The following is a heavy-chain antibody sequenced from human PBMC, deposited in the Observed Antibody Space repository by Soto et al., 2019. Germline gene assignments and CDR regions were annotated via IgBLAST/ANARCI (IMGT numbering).Heavy chain of an antibody. CDR1: GFTFDDYV. Sequence: EVQLVESGGGLVQPGGSLRLSCAASGFTFDDYVMHWVRQGPGKGLEWVSGISWKSGTIGYADVVKGRFTISRDNAKNSLYLEMNSLRAEDTAFYYCAKDLSAQSGSWLNWFDPWGQGTLVTVSS. V-gene: IGHV3-9*01. J-gene: IGHJ5*02. CDR3: AKDLSAQSGSWLNWFDP. D-gene: IGHD6-13*01. CDR2: ISWKSGTI.